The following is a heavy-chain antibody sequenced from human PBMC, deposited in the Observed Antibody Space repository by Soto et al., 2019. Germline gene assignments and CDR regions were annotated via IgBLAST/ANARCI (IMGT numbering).Heavy chain of an antibody. CDR1: GFSLSTVGVX. J-gene: IGHJ4*02. CDR3: XXXXXXXXGRFDY. CDR2: IYWDDDK. V-gene: IGHV2-5*02. Sequence: QITLKESGPPLVKPTQTFTXTXXXXGFSLSTVGVXVGWIRQPPGKALEWLALIYWDDDKRYSPSLKSRLTITKDTSKNQVVLTLTNSDPVDTAXXXXXXXXXXXXGRFDYWGQGTLVTVSS.